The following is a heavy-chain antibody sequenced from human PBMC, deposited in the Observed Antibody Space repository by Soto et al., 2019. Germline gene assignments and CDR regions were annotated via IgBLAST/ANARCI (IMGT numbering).Heavy chain of an antibody. CDR1: GFTCSSYG. CDR2: ISAGGGGT. V-gene: IGHV3-23*01. D-gene: IGHD4-4*01. Sequence: PGGSLRLSCAASGFTCSSYGMNWVRQAPGKGLEWVSGISAGGGGTYYADSVKGRFAISRDDSKNTLHLQMNSLRAEDTAVYYCARGLQQTDYWGQGTQVTVSS. J-gene: IGHJ4*02. CDR3: ARGLQQTDY.